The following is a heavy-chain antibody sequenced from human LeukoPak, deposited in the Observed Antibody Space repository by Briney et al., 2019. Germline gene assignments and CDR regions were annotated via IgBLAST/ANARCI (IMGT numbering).Heavy chain of an antibody. Sequence: SETLSLTCAVYGGSFSGYYWSWIRQPPGKGLEWIGEINHSGSTNYNPSLKSRVTISVDTSKNQFSLKLSSVTAADTAVYYCARWARWKPQLAGYYFDYWGQGTLVTVSS. CDR2: INHSGST. V-gene: IGHV4-34*01. CDR3: ARWARWKPQLAGYYFDY. CDR1: GGSFSGYY. J-gene: IGHJ4*02. D-gene: IGHD6-13*01.